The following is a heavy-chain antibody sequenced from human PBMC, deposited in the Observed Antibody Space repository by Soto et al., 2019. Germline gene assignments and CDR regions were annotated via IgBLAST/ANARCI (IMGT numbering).Heavy chain of an antibody. CDR3: ARFNLSGPVPAAHYYGMDV. D-gene: IGHD2-2*01. CDR1: GFTFSSYW. Sequence: GGSLRLSCAASGFTFSSYWMHWVRQAPGKGLVWVSRINSDGSSTSYADSVKGRFTISRDNAKNTLYLQMNSLRAEDTAVYYCARFNLSGPVPAAHYYGMDVWGQGTTVTVSS. J-gene: IGHJ6*02. V-gene: IGHV3-74*01. CDR2: INSDGSST.